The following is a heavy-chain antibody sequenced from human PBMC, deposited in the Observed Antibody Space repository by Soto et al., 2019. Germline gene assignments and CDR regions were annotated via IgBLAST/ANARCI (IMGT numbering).Heavy chain of an antibody. V-gene: IGHV4-31*01. CDR2: IFYTGST. CDR3: ARLDYGDSAFDS. D-gene: IGHD4-17*01. CDR1: GGSINSASYH. Sequence: QVQLQESGPGLVQPSETLSLTCSVSGGSINSASYHWSWLRQHPGKGLEFIGYIFYTGSTYYNPSLETQLTISVDTSKNHVSLRLNAVTAADTAVYYCARLDYGDSAFDSWGRGILVTVSS. J-gene: IGHJ4*02.